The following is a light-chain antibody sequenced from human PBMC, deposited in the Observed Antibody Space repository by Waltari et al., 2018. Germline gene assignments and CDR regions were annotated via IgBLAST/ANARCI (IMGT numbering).Light chain of an antibody. Sequence: QSALTQPPSASGSPGQSVTISCTGTSSDIGGYNYLSWYQQRPGKSPKLLIYEVTKRPSGFPDRFSGSKSANTASLTVSGLQAEDEADYYCSSYAGSNYVAFGGGTKLTVL. V-gene: IGLV2-8*01. CDR2: EVT. J-gene: IGLJ2*01. CDR1: SSDIGGYNY. CDR3: SSYAGSNYVA.